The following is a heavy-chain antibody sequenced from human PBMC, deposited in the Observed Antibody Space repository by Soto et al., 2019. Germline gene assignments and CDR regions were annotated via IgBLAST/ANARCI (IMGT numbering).Heavy chain of an antibody. V-gene: IGHV4-4*07. CDR3: ARGSLQFDP. Sequence: SETLSLTCTVSGGSLSNYYWSWIRQPAGKGLEWIGRIYTSGNTNYKSSLKSRVTMSVDTSKNQFSLKLSSLTAADTAVYYCARGSLQFDPWGQGTQVTVSS. CDR2: IYTSGNT. J-gene: IGHJ5*02. CDR1: GGSLSNYY.